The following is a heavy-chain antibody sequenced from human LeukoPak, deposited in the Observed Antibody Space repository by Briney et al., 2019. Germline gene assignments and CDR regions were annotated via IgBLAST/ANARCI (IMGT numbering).Heavy chain of an antibody. CDR3: ARDIVGAGDY. CDR2: ISYDGSNK. Sequence: GGSLRLSCAASGITFSSYALHWVRQAPGKGLEWVTIISYDGSNKYYADSVKGRFTISRDNSKNTLYLQMNSLRVEDTAVYFCARDIVGAGDYWGQGTLVTASS. CDR1: GITFSSYA. J-gene: IGHJ4*02. D-gene: IGHD1-26*01. V-gene: IGHV3-30*04.